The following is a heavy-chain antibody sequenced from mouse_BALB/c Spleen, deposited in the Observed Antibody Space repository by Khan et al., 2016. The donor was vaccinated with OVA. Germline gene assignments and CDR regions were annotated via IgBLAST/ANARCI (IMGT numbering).Heavy chain of an antibody. Sequence: EVQLVESGPGLVKPSQSLSLTCTVTGYSITSDYAWNWIRQFPGNKLEWMGYISYSGSTNYNPSLKSRISITRDTSKNQFFLQLNSVTTEDTATYYCGRDGSRYNYALDYWGQGTSVTVAS. CDR2: ISYSGST. CDR3: GRDGSRYNYALDY. D-gene: IGHD2-3*01. V-gene: IGHV3-2*02. CDR1: GYSITSDYA. J-gene: IGHJ4*01.